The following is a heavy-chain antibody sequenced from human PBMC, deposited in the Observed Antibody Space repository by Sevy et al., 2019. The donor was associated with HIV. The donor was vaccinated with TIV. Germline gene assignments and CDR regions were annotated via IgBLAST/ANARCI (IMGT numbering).Heavy chain of an antibody. D-gene: IGHD2-21*02. V-gene: IGHV1-8*01. J-gene: IGHJ2*01. CDR2: MNPNSGNT. CDR1: GYTFDNYD. CDR3: TRGLSFTYAKRGDWLNWYFDV. Sequence: ASVNVSFQASGYTFDNYDINWVRQATGQGLEWMGWMNPNSGNTGYAEKFQGRVTMSRVSSIRTAYMELNGLTSEDTAVYYCTRGLSFTYAKRGDWLNWYFDVWGRGTLVTVSS.